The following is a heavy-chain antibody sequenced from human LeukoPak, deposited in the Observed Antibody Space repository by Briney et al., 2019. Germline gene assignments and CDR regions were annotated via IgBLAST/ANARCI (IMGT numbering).Heavy chain of an antibody. V-gene: IGHV1-2*02. CDR2: INLNSGGT. CDR1: GYTFTGYF. Sequence: GASVKVSCKASGYTFTGYFLYWVRQAPGQGLEWMGWINLNSGGTNYAQRFQGRVTMTSDTSISTAYMELSRLRSNDTAMYYCARAAGETNYYFYYTMDVWGQGTTVTVSS. J-gene: IGHJ6*02. CDR3: ARAAGETNYYFYYTMDV. D-gene: IGHD6-13*01.